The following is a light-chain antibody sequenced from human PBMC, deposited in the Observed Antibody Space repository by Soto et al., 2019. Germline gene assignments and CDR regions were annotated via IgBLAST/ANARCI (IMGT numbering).Light chain of an antibody. CDR2: DVT. CDR1: SSDVGGYNY. V-gene: IGLV2-14*01. J-gene: IGLJ3*02. CDR3: SSYTSSSTPLV. Sequence: QSALTQPASVSGSPGQSITISCTGTSSDVGGYNYVSWYQQHPGKAPKLMIYDVTNRPSGVSNRFSGSKSGXTASXTISGLQAEDEADYYCSSYTSSSTPLVFGGGTKLTVL.